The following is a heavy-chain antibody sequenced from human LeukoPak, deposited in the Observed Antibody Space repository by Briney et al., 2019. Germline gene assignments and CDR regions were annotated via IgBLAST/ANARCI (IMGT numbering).Heavy chain of an antibody. CDR2: IYHTGST. CDR3: ARGIREYFDY. CDR1: RGSISSYY. Sequence: SETLSLICTVTRGSISSYYWTWIRQAPGKGLEWIGNIYHTGSTKYNPSLQSRVTLSVDTSKNQFSLRLTSVTAADTAVYFCARGIREYFDYWGQGTQVTVSS. J-gene: IGHJ4*02. V-gene: IGHV4-59*01.